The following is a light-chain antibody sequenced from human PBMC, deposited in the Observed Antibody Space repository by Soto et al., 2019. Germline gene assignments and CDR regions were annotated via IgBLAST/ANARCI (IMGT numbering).Light chain of an antibody. CDR3: HQSYDIPT. V-gene: IGKV1-39*01. CDR2: AAS. J-gene: IGKJ5*01. CDR1: QSIDNY. Sequence: DIPMTQSPSSLSASVGDRVTIPCRTSQSIDNYLNWYQQKPGKAPKLLMYAASTLQSGVPSRFSGSGSETDFTLTISSLQPEDFATYYCHQSYDIPTFGQGTRLEIK.